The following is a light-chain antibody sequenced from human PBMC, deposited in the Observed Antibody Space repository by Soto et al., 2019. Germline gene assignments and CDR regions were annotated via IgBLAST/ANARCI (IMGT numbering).Light chain of an antibody. Sequence: EIVLTPSPGTLSLSPGERATLCCRASQSFNSIYLAWYQQKPGQAPRLLIYGASSRATGIPDRFSGSGSGTDFTLTISRLEPEDFAVYYCQQRSNWPITFGQGTRLEIK. J-gene: IGKJ5*01. CDR2: GAS. V-gene: IGKV3D-20*02. CDR3: QQRSNWPIT. CDR1: QSFNSIY.